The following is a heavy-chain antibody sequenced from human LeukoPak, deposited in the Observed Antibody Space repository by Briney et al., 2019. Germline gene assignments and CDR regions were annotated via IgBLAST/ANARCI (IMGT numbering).Heavy chain of an antibody. CDR2: IGTTEVPA. D-gene: IGHD2-21*02. J-gene: IGHJ6*02. Sequence: GGSLRLSCSASGFSFSSYAMHWVRQAPGKGLEHVSGIGTTEVPAHYADSVKGRFTISRDNPKNTLFLQMSSLRAEDTAVYYCVKALGDSLYYGMDVWGQGTTVIVSS. CDR1: GFSFSSYA. V-gene: IGHV3-64D*09. CDR3: VKALGDSLYYGMDV.